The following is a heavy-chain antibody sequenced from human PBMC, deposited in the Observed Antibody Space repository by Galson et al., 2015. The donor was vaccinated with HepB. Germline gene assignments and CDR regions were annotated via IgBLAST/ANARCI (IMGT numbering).Heavy chain of an antibody. CDR3: ARDTPSTGMDV. Sequence: SLRLSCAASGFTVSNNYMNWVRQAPGKGLEWVSVIYIGGSTYYADSVKGRFTISRDNSKNTLYLQMNSLRGEDTAVYYCARDTPSTGMDVWGQGTTVTVSS. CDR2: IYIGGST. CDR1: GFTVSNNY. J-gene: IGHJ6*02. D-gene: IGHD5/OR15-5a*01. V-gene: IGHV3-66*02.